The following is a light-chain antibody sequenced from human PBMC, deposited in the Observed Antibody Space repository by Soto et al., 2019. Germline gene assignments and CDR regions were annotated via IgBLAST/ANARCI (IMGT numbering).Light chain of an antibody. CDR1: QAVSNIY. Sequence: SVLTQSPGTLSLSPGERATLSCRASQAVSNIYLSWYQQKPGQAPRLLIYGASIRATGIPDRFSGSRSGADFTLTISRLEPEGFAVYYCQQFDDSPPAFTFGQGTKLEI. J-gene: IGKJ2*01. CDR3: QQFDDSPPAFT. CDR2: GAS. V-gene: IGKV3-20*01.